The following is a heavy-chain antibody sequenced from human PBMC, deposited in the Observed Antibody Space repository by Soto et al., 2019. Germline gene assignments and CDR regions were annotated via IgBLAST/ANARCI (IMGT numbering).Heavy chain of an antibody. CDR3: TTGSVEGY. CDR1: GFSISSAW. D-gene: IGHD3-3*01. V-gene: IGHV3-15*07. J-gene: IGHJ4*02. Sequence: EVQLVESGGGLVKPGGSLRLSCTASGFSISSAWMNWVRQAPGKGLEWVGRIKTKTQGETTDYPAPVKGRFTISSDDSKTTLSLQMHSLKLEVTAVYYCTTGSVEGYWGQGTLVTVSS. CDR2: IKTKTQGETT.